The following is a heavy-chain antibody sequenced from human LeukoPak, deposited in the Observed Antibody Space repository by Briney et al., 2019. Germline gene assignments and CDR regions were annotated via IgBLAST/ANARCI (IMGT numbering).Heavy chain of an antibody. CDR2: IYYSGST. Sequence: SETLSLTCTVSGGSISSYYWSWIRQPPGKGLEWIGYIYYSGSTNYNPSLKSRVTISVDTSKNQFSLKLSSVTAADTAVYYCAREGGAPYSSGWYSPDHAFDIWGQGTMVTVSS. CDR1: GGSISSYY. CDR3: AREGGAPYSSGWYSPDHAFDI. V-gene: IGHV4-59*01. J-gene: IGHJ3*02. D-gene: IGHD6-19*01.